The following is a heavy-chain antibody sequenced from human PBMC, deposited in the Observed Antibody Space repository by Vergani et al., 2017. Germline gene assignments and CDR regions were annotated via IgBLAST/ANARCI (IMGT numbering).Heavy chain of an antibody. CDR1: GFTFSSYS. CDR2: INPSGGST. V-gene: IGHV1-46*01. CDR3: ARGPAIGPGGWFDP. J-gene: IGHJ5*02. D-gene: IGHD2-2*01. Sequence: VQLLESGGGLVKPGGSLRLSCAASGFTFSSYSMNWVRQAPGQGLEWMGIINPSGGSTSYAQKFQGRVTMTRDTSTSTVYMELSSLRSEDTAVYYCARGPAIGPGGWFDPWGQGTLVTVSS.